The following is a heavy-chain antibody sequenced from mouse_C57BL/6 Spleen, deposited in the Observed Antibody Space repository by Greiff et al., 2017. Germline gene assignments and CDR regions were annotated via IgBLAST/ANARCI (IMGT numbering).Heavy chain of an antibody. J-gene: IGHJ3*01. CDR3: AREDYYGSSLAY. CDR2: IDPNSGGT. V-gene: IGHV1-72*01. D-gene: IGHD1-1*01. CDR1: GYTFTSYW. Sequence: QVQLQQPGAELVKPGASVKLSCKASGYTFTSYWMHWVKQRPGRGLEWIGRIDPNSGGTKYNEKFKSKATLTVDKPSSTAYMQRSSLTSEDAAVYYCAREDYYGSSLAYWGQGTLVTVSA.